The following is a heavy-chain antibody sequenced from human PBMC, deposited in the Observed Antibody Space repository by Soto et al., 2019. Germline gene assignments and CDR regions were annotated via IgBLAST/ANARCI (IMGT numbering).Heavy chain of an antibody. CDR3: STVYFYDSSADYYFDY. J-gene: IGHJ4*02. D-gene: IGHD3-22*01. CDR2: ISSQAFGGTT. CDR1: GFTLGDNS. Sequence: GGTLRLSCTVSGFTLGDNSMSWVSQAPKKGLEREGFISSQAFGGTTEYAASGEGRFTISTDDSKTIAYLQMNSLKAADTAVYFCSTVYFYDSSADYYFDYWGQGTLVTVSS. V-gene: IGHV3-49*04.